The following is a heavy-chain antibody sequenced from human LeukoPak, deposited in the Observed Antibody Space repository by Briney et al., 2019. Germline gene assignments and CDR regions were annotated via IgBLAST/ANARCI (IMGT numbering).Heavy chain of an antibody. J-gene: IGHJ6*03. D-gene: IGHD4-17*01. Sequence: PSEPLSLTCSGANYSISTSLYWGWLRQPPGKGLEWIGSIYRSGSTFYNPSLKSRVTISLDTSKNQFSLKLSSVTAADTAVYFCARGTYGYYMDVWGKGTTVTVSS. CDR3: ARGTYGYYMDV. CDR1: NYSISTSLY. V-gene: IGHV4-38-2*02. CDR2: IYRSGST.